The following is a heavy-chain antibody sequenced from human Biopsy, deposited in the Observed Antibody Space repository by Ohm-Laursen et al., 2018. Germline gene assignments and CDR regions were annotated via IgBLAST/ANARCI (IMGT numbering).Heavy chain of an antibody. Sequence: TQTLTLTCTFSGFSLSSHGVGVGWIRQPPGEALEWLAIVYWDNDKRYSPSLWSRLNIWKDASKNRVVLALTDMDPVDIATYYCAHVVITYGGIIALDAFDVWGQGSMVIVSS. J-gene: IGHJ3*01. CDR1: GFSLSSHGVG. CDR2: VYWDNDK. CDR3: AHVVITYGGIIALDAFDV. V-gene: IGHV2-5*02. D-gene: IGHD3-16*02.